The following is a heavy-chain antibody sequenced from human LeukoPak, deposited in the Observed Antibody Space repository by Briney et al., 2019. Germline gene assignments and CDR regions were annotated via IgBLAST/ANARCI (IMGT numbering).Heavy chain of an antibody. CDR3: AKITIFGVGIDY. V-gene: IGHV3-30*02. CDR2: IQYDGSNK. CDR1: GFTFSSYG. D-gene: IGHD3-3*01. J-gene: IGHJ4*02. Sequence: GGSLRLSCEASGFTFSSYGMHWVRQAPGKGPECVAFIQYDGSNKYYTDSVKGRFTISRDNSKNTLYLQMSSLRPEDTAVYYCAKITIFGVGIDYWGQGTLVTVSS.